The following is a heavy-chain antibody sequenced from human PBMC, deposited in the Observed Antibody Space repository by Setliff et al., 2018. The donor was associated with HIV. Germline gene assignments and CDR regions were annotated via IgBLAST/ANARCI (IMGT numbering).Heavy chain of an antibody. Sequence: PSETLSLTCTVSGGSISSGSYYWSWIRQPAGKGLEWIGRIYTSGSTNYNPSLKSRVIISVDTSKNQLSLSLSSVTAADTAVYYCARTDWARTSYYYYYGMNVWGQGTTVTVSS. D-gene: IGHD3-9*01. J-gene: IGHJ6*02. CDR2: IYTSGST. CDR1: GGSISSGSYY. CDR3: ARTDWARTSYYYYYGMNV. V-gene: IGHV4-61*02.